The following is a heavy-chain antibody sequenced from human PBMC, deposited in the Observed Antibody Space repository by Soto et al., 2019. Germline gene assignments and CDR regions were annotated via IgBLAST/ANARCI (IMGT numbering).Heavy chain of an antibody. CDR3: AKDQDNTDYYWIFDL. Sequence: ELQLVESGGGLVQPGGSLRLSCAASGFNFRKFAMSWVRQAPGKGLEWVSGMSERSGPPLYADSVKGRFTISRVNSKSTLYLEMNNLRPEDTAVYYCAKDQDNTDYYWIFDLWGRGTPVTVSS. V-gene: IGHV3-23*04. D-gene: IGHD4-17*01. CDR1: GFNFRKFA. CDR2: MSERSGPP. J-gene: IGHJ2*01.